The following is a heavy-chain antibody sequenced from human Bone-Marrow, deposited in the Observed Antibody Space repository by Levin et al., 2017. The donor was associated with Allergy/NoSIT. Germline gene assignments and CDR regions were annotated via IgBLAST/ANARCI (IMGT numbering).Heavy chain of an antibody. CDR3: ARGDCYSGSCYGPDWFDP. CDR1: GYAFTSYN. Sequence: ASVKVSCKTSGYAFTSYNVYWVRQAPGQGLEWMGYINPNSGSTGYAQKFQGRVTMTRNSSINTAYMELSGLRLEDTAIYYCARGDCYSGSCYGPDWFDPWGQGTQVTVSS. V-gene: IGHV1-8*01. D-gene: IGHD2/OR15-2a*01. J-gene: IGHJ5*02. CDR2: INPNSGST.